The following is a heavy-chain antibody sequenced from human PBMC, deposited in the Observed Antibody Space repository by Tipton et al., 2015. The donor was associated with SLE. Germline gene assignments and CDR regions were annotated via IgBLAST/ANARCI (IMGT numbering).Heavy chain of an antibody. CDR1: DDSITNSRYY. J-gene: IGHJ3*02. CDR3: ARHRHLTLDAFDI. CDR2: VSFSRTV. V-gene: IGHV4-39*07. Sequence: TLSLTCTVSDDSITNSRYYWAWIRQPPGKGLQWIGSVSFSRTVDYDPSLTSRISVSLDTSKKQLSLKLVSVTAADTAIYYCARHRHLTLDAFDIWGQGTMVTVSA.